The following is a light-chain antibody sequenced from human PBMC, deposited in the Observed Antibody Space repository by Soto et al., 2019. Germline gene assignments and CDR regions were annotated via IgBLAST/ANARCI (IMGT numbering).Light chain of an antibody. CDR1: QSVSSSF. CDR3: QRYDRSPWT. CDR2: GAS. Sequence: EIVLTQSPGTLSLSPGERATLSCRASQSVSSSFLAWYQQKPGQAPRLLIYGASSRSNGIPYRFSVSGSGTDFALTISGLESEDFAVYYCQRYDRSPWTFGQGIKVEIK. J-gene: IGKJ1*01. V-gene: IGKV3-20*01.